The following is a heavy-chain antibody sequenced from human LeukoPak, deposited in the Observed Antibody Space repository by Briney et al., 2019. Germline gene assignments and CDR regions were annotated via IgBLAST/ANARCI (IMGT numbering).Heavy chain of an antibody. Sequence: PSETLSLTCTVSGGFISSYYWSWIRQPPGKGLEWIAYISDIGSINYNPSLKSRVTISLDTSKNQFSLKLSSVTAADTAVYYCAGHHPRNTVDFWGQGTLVTVS. CDR1: GGFISSYY. V-gene: IGHV4-59*08. D-gene: IGHD2/OR15-2a*01. J-gene: IGHJ4*02. CDR2: ISDIGSI. CDR3: AGHHPRNTVDF.